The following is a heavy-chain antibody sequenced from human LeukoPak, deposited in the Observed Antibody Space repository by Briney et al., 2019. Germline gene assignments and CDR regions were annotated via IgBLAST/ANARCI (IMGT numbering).Heavy chain of an antibody. V-gene: IGHV4-4*07. J-gene: IGHJ4*02. D-gene: IGHD1-26*01. Sequence: PSETLSLTCTVSGGSISSYYWNWIRQPAGKGLEWIGRIYSSGTTSYNSSLKSRVTMSVDTSKNQFSLKLSSVTAADTAVYYCTREDRPYCPFAYWGQGVLVTVSS. CDR2: IYSSGTT. CDR3: TREDRPYCPFAY. CDR1: GGSISSYY.